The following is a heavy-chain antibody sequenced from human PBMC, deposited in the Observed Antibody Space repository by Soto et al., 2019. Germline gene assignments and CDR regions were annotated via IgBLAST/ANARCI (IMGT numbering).Heavy chain of an antibody. J-gene: IGHJ4*02. V-gene: IGHV3-33*01. CDR3: ALSWYSHYFDL. CDR1: GVTLRIYG. Sequence: GGSLKLGCAASGVTLRIYGMHGVRQAPGKGLEWVAVIWYDGSDKYYADSVKGRFTISRDNSKNTLYLQMNSLRAEDTAVYYCALSWYSHYFDLCGQGTLVTVS. D-gene: IGHD1-1*01. CDR2: IWYDGSDK.